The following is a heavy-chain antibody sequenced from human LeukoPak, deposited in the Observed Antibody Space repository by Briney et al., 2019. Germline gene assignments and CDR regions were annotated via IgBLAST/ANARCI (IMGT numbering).Heavy chain of an antibody. CDR2: ISAYNGNT. V-gene: IGHV1-18*01. CDR1: GYTFTSYG. J-gene: IGHJ4*02. CDR3: ARVKRIGVNFDY. D-gene: IGHD1-26*01. Sequence: ASVKVSCKASGYTFTSYGISWARQAPGQGLEWMGWISAYNGNTNYAQKLQGRVTMTTDTSTSTAYMELRSLRSDDTAVYYCARVKRIGVNFDYWGQGTLVTVSS.